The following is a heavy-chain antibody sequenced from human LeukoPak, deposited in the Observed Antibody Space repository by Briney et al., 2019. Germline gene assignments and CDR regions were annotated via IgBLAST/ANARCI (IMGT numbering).Heavy chain of an antibody. V-gene: IGHV4-4*07. CDR3: AREGGSGSYYNRPPVWFDP. Sequence: SETLSLTCTVSGGDISSYYWSWIRQPAGKGLEWIGRIYTSGSTNYNPSLKSRVTMSVDTSKNQFSLKLSSVTAADTAVYYCAREGGSGSYYNRPPVWFDPWGQGTLVTVSS. D-gene: IGHD3-10*01. CDR2: IYTSGST. CDR1: GGDISSYY. J-gene: IGHJ5*02.